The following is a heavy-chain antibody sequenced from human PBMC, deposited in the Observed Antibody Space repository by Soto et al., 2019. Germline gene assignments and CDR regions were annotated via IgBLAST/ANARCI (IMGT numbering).Heavy chain of an antibody. CDR1: GGSISSSSYY. CDR3: ARHSGHIFFDY. Sequence: QLQLQESGPGLVKPSETLSLTCTVSGGSISSSSYYWGWIRPPPGKGLEWIGSIYYSGSTYYNPSLKSRVTISVDTSKNQFSLKLSSVTAADTAVYYCARHSGHIFFDYWGQGTLVTVSS. D-gene: IGHD5-12*01. CDR2: IYYSGST. V-gene: IGHV4-39*01. J-gene: IGHJ4*02.